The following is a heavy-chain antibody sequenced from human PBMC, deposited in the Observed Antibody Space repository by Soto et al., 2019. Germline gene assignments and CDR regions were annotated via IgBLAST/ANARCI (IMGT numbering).Heavy chain of an antibody. Sequence: QVQLVQSGAEVKKPGASVRVSCKASGYIFTDYYIHWVRQAPGQGLEWMGWINPNNDDTRYAQKFRGRVTVTRDTSISTAYMELGRLTSDDTAVYYCARDSAAGAGIGWDYWGQGTLVTVSS. V-gene: IGHV1-2*02. D-gene: IGHD6-13*01. CDR3: ARDSAAGAGIGWDY. CDR2: INPNNDDT. CDR1: GYIFTDYY. J-gene: IGHJ4*01.